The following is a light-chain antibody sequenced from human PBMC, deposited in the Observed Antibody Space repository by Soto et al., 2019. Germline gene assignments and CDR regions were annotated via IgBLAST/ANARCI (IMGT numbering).Light chain of an antibody. CDR3: QQYNNWPQT. CDR2: GAS. Sequence: VLTQAPDTLSLYPGERATLSFRASQAINNNVAWYQLKDGQVPRLLIYGASTRAADVPARFSGGGSGTEFTLTISSLQSEDFAEYHCQQYNNWPQTFGQGTKVDIK. J-gene: IGKJ1*01. V-gene: IGKV3-15*01. CDR1: QAINNN.